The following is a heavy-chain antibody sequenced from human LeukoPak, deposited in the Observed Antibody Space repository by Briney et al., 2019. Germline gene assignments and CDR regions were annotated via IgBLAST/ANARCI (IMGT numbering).Heavy chain of an antibody. J-gene: IGHJ4*02. CDR2: FSSSSSYI. D-gene: IGHD3-10*01. Sequence: AGGSLRLSCAASGFTFSSYSMNWVRQAPGKGLEWVLSFSSSSSYIYYADSVKGRFTISRDNAKNSLYLQMNTLRAEDTALYYCAKGIFFYGSGSYHDNPFDYWGQGTLVTVSS. CDR3: AKGIFFYGSGSYHDNPFDY. V-gene: IGHV3-21*04. CDR1: GFTFSSYS.